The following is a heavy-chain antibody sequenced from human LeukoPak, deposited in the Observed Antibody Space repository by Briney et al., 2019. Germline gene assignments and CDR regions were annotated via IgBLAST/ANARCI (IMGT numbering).Heavy chain of an antibody. Sequence: GGSLGLSCAISGFDFATYWMFWVRQAPGKGLVWVAQINSGGSSATYGDSAKGRFSISRDNAKNTLSLYMSGLRADDTAVYYCARGTSTAPGIDYWGQGTLVAVSS. V-gene: IGHV3-74*01. D-gene: IGHD6-13*01. J-gene: IGHJ4*02. CDR3: ARGTSTAPGIDY. CDR1: GFDFATYW. CDR2: INSGGSSA.